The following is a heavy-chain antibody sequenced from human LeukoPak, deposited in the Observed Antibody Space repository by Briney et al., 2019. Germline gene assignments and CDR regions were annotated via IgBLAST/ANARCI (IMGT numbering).Heavy chain of an antibody. CDR2: ISWNSGNI. CDR3: TKGLWDDSSGYVVGAFDI. Sequence: KPGRSLRLSCAASGFTFDDYAMHWVRQAPGKGLEWVSGISWNSGNIGYADSVKGRFTISRDNAKNSLYLQMNSLRAEDTALYYCTKGLWDDSSGYVVGAFDIWGQGTMVTVSS. V-gene: IGHV3-9*01. D-gene: IGHD3-22*01. J-gene: IGHJ3*02. CDR1: GFTFDDYA.